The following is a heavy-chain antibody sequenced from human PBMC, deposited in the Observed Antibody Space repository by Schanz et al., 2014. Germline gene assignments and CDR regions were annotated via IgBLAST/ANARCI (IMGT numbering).Heavy chain of an antibody. D-gene: IGHD4-17*01. CDR3: AKDMHKDYGGKPQAFDI. J-gene: IGHJ3*02. V-gene: IGHV3-30*18. CDR1: GFTFSSYG. CDR2: ISYDGSNK. Sequence: QVQLVESGGGVVQPGRSLRLSCAASGFTFSSYGMHWVRQSPGKGLEWVALISYDGSNKYYADSVKGRFTISRDSSKNTLYLQMNSLRAEDTAVYYCAKDMHKDYGGKPQAFDIWGQGTMVTVSS.